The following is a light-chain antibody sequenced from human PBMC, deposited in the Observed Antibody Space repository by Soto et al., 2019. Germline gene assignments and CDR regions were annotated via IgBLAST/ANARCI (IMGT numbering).Light chain of an antibody. CDR2: AAS. Sequence: DSQMTQSPSSLAASVGDRVTITCRASQSVRKYLNWYQQKPGKAPKLLIYAASTLQSGVPSRFSGSGSGTDFTLAISALQPEDSATYFCQQSYSTPPITFGQGTRMEIK. CDR1: QSVRKY. J-gene: IGKJ5*01. CDR3: QQSYSTPPIT. V-gene: IGKV1-39*01.